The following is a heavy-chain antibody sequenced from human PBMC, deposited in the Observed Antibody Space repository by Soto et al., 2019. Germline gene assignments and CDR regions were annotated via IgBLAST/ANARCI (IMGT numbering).Heavy chain of an antibody. D-gene: IGHD3-10*01. Sequence: QVQLQESGPGLVKPSETLSLTCTVSGGSISSYYWSWIRQPPGKGLEWIGYIYYSGSTNYNPSLKRRVTISVDTSKNQFSLKLSSVTAADTAVDYCARVWGGAFDIWGQGTLVTVSS. J-gene: IGHJ3*02. CDR1: GGSISSYY. CDR2: IYYSGST. V-gene: IGHV4-59*01. CDR3: ARVWGGAFDI.